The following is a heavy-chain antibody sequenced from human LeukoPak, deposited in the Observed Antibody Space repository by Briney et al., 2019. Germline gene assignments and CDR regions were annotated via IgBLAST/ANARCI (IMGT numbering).Heavy chain of an antibody. J-gene: IGHJ4*02. D-gene: IGHD6-19*01. Sequence: HPGGSLRLSCTVSGFTVSSNSMSWVRQAPGKGLEWVANIKQDGSGKYYVDSVKGRFTISRDNAKNSLYLQMNSLRAEDTAVYYCAREGSVAGFDYWGQGTLVTVSS. V-gene: IGHV3-7*01. CDR2: IKQDGSGK. CDR3: AREGSVAGFDY. CDR1: GFTVSSNS.